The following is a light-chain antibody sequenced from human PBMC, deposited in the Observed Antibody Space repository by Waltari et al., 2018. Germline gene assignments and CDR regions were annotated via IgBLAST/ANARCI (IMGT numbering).Light chain of an antibody. CDR2: KSS. CDR1: QSVKNN. CDR3: QEYDSLPVT. V-gene: IGKV1-5*03. Sequence: DIQMTQSPSTLSAYVGDRVIITCRASQSVKNNLAWYQQKPGKAPKVLVHKSSRLESGVPSRCSGSGYGTEFTLTISSLQPDDFATYYCQEYDSLPVTFGGGTKLEIK. J-gene: IGKJ4*01.